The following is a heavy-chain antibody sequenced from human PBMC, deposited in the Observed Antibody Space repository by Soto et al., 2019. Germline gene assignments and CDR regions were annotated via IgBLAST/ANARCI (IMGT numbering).Heavy chain of an antibody. J-gene: IGHJ5*02. CDR1: GGSISSGDYY. D-gene: IGHD2-21*02. CDR3: ASAMVVTQNWFDP. Sequence: QVQLQESGPGLVKPSQTLSLTCTVSGGSISSGDYYWSWIRQPPGKGLEWIGYIYYSGSTYYNPSLKSRVTISVDTSKNPFSLKLSSVTAADTAVYYCASAMVVTQNWFDPWGQGTLVTVSS. CDR2: IYYSGST. V-gene: IGHV4-30-4*01.